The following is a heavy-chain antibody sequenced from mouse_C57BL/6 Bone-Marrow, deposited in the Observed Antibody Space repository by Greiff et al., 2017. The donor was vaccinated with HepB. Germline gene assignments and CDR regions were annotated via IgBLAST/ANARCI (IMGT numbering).Heavy chain of an antibody. CDR3: ARDEGTGTRGYCYFDV. CDR2: INYDGSSP. J-gene: IGHJ1*03. V-gene: IGHV5-16*01. CDR1: GFTFSDYY. D-gene: IGHD4-1*01. Sequence: EVKLMESEGGLVQPGSSMKLSCTASGFTFSDYYMAWVRQVPEKGLEWVANINYDGSSPYYLDSLKSRFIISRDNAKNSLYLQMSSLKSEDTATYYCARDEGTGTRGYCYFDVWGTGTTVTVSS.